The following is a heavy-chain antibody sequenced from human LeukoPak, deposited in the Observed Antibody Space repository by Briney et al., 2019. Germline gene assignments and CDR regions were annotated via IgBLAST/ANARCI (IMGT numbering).Heavy chain of an antibody. D-gene: IGHD2-2*01. CDR3: ARDPRCSSTSCYRTPGIDP. J-gene: IGHJ5*02. CDR2: IYYSGST. Sequence: PSETLSLSCTVSGGSISSGGYYWSWIRQHPGKGLEWIGYIYYSGSTYYNPSLKSRVTISVDTSKNQFSLKLSSVTAADTAVYYCARDPRCSSTSCYRTPGIDPWGQGTLVTVSS. CDR1: GGSISSGGYY. V-gene: IGHV4-31*03.